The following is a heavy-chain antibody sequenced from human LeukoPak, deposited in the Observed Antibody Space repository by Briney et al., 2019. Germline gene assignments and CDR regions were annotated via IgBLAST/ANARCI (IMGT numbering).Heavy chain of an antibody. D-gene: IGHD3-22*01. V-gene: IGHV3-30*18. Sequence: PGGSLRLSCAASGFTFSSYGMHWVRQAPGKGLEWEAVISYDGSNKYYADSVKGRFTISRDNSKNTLYLQMNGLRAEDTAVYYCAKDRGDYYDSSGYPADAFDIWGQGTMVTVSS. CDR1: GFTFSSYG. CDR3: AKDRGDYYDSSGYPADAFDI. J-gene: IGHJ3*02. CDR2: ISYDGSNK.